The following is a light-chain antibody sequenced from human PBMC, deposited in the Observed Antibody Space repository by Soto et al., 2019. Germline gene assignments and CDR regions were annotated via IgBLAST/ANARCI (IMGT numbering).Light chain of an antibody. CDR2: GAS. J-gene: IGKJ1*01. V-gene: IGKV3-15*01. Sequence: EIVMTQSPATLSVSPGERATLSCRASQSVSNNLAWYQQKPGQAPRLLIYGASTRATGIPARFSGSGSGTDFPLTISSLQSEDFAVYYCQQYNNLPRTFGHGTKVEIK. CDR1: QSVSNN. CDR3: QQYNNLPRT.